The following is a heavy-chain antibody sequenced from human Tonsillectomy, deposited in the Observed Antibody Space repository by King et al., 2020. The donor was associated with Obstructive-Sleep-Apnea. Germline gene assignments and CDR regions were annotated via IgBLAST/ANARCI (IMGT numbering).Heavy chain of an antibody. V-gene: IGHV3-30*04. Sequence: VQLVESGGGVVQPGRSLRLSCAASGFTFSSYAMHWVRQAPGKGLEWVAVISYDGSNKYYADSVKGRFTISRDNSKNTLYRQMNSLRAEDTAVYYCARGGSSGWYGYWGQGTLVTVSS. CDR2: ISYDGSNK. CDR1: GFTFSSYA. D-gene: IGHD6-19*01. CDR3: ARGGSSGWYGY. J-gene: IGHJ4*02.